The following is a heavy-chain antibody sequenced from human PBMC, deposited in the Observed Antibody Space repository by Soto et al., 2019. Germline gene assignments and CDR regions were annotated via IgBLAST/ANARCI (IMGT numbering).Heavy chain of an antibody. CDR2: IIPIFGTT. CDR3: ARAPPYCPGGRCYSGHHYYYYVMDV. Sequence: QVQLVQSGAEVKKPGSSVKVSCKASGGTFSTYSISWVRQAPGQGLEWMGGIIPIFGTTNYAQKLQGRVTITAAESTNTAYLELRSLISEDTAVYYCARAPPYCPGGRCYSGHHYYYYVMDVWGQGTTVTVSS. V-gene: IGHV1-69*01. J-gene: IGHJ6*02. CDR1: GGTFSTYS. D-gene: IGHD2-15*01.